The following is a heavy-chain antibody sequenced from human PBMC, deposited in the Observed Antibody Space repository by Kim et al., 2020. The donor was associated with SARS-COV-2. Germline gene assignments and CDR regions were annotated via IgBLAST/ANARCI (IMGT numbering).Heavy chain of an antibody. Sequence: GGSLRLSCAASGFTFSSYAMSWVRQAPGKGLEWVSAISGSGGSTYYADSVKGRFTISRDNSKNTLYLQMNSLRAEDTAVYYCAKGGGGSGSYYWGRAASHYYGMDVWGQGTTVTVSS. D-gene: IGHD3-10*01. CDR1: GFTFSSYA. CDR3: AKGGGGSGSYYWGRAASHYYGMDV. J-gene: IGHJ6*02. V-gene: IGHV3-23*01. CDR2: ISGSGGST.